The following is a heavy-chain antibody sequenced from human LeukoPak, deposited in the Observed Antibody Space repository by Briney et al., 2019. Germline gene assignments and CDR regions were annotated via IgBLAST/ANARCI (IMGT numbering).Heavy chain of an antibody. CDR1: GDSVSSNSAA. Sequence: SQTLSLTCAISGDSVSSNSAAWNWIRQSPSRGLEWLGRTYYRSKWYNDYAVSVKSRITINPDTYKNQFSLKPNSVTPEDTAVYYCAGGYSSGAPLDYWGQGTLVTVSS. V-gene: IGHV6-1*01. J-gene: IGHJ4*02. CDR2: TYYRSKWYN. CDR3: AGGYSSGAPLDY. D-gene: IGHD6-19*01.